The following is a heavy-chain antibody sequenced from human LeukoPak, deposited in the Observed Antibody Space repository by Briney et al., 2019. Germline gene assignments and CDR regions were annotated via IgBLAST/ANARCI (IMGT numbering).Heavy chain of an antibody. Sequence: GSLRLSCAASGFTFDDYAMHWVRQAPGKGLEWIGYIYYSGSTNYNPSLKSRVTISVDTSKNQFSLKLSSVTAADTAVYYCARGRGYSYDYWGQGTLVTVSS. CDR2: IYYSGST. CDR1: GFTFDDYA. J-gene: IGHJ4*02. CDR3: ARGRGYSYDY. D-gene: IGHD5-18*01. V-gene: IGHV4-59*01.